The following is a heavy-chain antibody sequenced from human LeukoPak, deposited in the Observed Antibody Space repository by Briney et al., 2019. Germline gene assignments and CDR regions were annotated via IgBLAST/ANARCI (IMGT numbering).Heavy chain of an antibody. J-gene: IGHJ5*02. Sequence: ASVKVSCKASGYIFTTYDIGWVRQASGQGLEWMGWLNPNSGNAGYAQKFQGRVTISRNTSISTAYMELSSLRSDDTAIYYCARRKFLGWFDPWGQGTLVTVSS. D-gene: IGHD7-27*01. V-gene: IGHV1-8*03. CDR2: LNPNSGNA. CDR3: ARRKFLGWFDP. CDR1: GYIFTTYD.